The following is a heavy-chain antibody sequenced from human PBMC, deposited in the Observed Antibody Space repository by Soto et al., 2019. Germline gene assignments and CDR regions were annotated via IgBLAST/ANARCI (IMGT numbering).Heavy chain of an antibody. Sequence: GGSLRLSCTASGFTFGDYAMSWFRQAPGKGLEWVGFIRSKAYGGTTEYAASVKGRFTISRDDSKSIAYLQMNSLKTEDTAVYYCCIAAAGTPSDWGQGTLVTVSS. CDR1: GFTFGDYA. CDR2: IRSKAYGGTT. V-gene: IGHV3-49*03. D-gene: IGHD6-13*01. J-gene: IGHJ4*02. CDR3: CIAAAGTPSD.